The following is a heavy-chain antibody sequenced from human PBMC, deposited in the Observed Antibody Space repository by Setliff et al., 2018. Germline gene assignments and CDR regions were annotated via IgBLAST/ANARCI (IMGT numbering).Heavy chain of an antibody. CDR2: INGDATIA. CDR3: AALD. J-gene: IGHJ4*02. CDR1: GFSFSSYA. Sequence: QSGGSLRLSCAASGFSFSSYAMSWVRQAPGKGLEWVSRINGDATIAHYADSVKGRFTISRDNARNALYLQMVSLRGEDTGVYFCAALDWGQGTLVTVSS. V-gene: IGHV3-74*01.